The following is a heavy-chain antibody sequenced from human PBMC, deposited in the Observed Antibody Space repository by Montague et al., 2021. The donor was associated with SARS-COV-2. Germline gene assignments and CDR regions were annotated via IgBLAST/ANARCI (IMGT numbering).Heavy chain of an antibody. CDR3: ARLWGSDIVLMVYAIKGWFDP. J-gene: IGHJ5*02. CDR2: INHSGST. D-gene: IGHD2-8*01. CDR1: GGSFSGYY. Sequence: SETLSLTCAVYGGSFSGYYWSWIRQPPGKGLEWIGEINHSGSTNXNPSLKSRVTISVDTSKNQFSLKLSSVTAADTAVYYCARLWGSDIVLMVYAIKGWFDPWGQGTLVTVSS. V-gene: IGHV4-34*01.